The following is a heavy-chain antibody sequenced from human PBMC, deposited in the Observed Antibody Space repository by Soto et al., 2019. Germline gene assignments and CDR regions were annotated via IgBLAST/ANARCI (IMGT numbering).Heavy chain of an antibody. J-gene: IGHJ6*03. V-gene: IGHV4-34*01. CDR2: INHSGST. CDR1: GGSFSGYY. D-gene: IGHD2-15*01. CDR3: ARGLCRGGSCYRKYYYYYYMDV. Sequence: SETLSLTCAVYGGSFSGYYWSWIRQPPGKGLEWIGEINHSGSTNYNPSLKSRVTISVDTSKNQFSLKLSSVTAADTAVYYCARGLCRGGSCYRKYYYYYYMDVWGKGTTVTVSS.